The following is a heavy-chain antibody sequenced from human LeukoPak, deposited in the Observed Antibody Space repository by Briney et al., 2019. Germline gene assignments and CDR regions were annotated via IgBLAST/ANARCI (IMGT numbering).Heavy chain of an antibody. J-gene: IGHJ4*02. CDR3: AKDGGSGSYYNRAFDY. CDR2: ISYDGSNK. CDR1: GFTFSSYG. Sequence: EGSLRLSCAASGFTFSSYGMHWVRQAPGKGLEWVAVISYDGSNKYYADSVKGRFTISRDNSKNTLYLQMNSLRAEDTAVYYCAKDGGSGSYYNRAFDYWGQGTLVTVSS. V-gene: IGHV3-30*18. D-gene: IGHD3-10*01.